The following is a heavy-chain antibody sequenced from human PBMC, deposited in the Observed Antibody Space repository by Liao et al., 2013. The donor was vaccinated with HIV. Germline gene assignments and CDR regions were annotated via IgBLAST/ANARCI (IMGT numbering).Heavy chain of an antibody. CDR3: ASTTDYGDYAEYFQH. Sequence: QVQLQESGPGLVKPSETLSLTCTVSGGSISSYYWSWIRQPAGKGLEWIGRLYTSGSTNYNPSLRSRVTMSVDTSKNQFSLKLSSVTAADTAVYYCASTTDYGDYAEYFQHWGQGTLVTVSS. D-gene: IGHD4-17*01. CDR1: GGSISSYY. V-gene: IGHV4-4*07. CDR2: LYTSGST. J-gene: IGHJ1*01.